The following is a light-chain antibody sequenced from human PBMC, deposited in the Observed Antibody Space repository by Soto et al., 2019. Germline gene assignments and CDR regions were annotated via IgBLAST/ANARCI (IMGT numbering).Light chain of an antibody. Sequence: QSALTQPPSASGSPGQSVTISCTGTKNDIGVYDFVSWYQHHPGKAPRLIIYEVAQRPSGVPDRFSGSKSGNTASLTVSGLQAADEADYFCKSYAGRNTYVFGRGTKV. J-gene: IGLJ1*01. CDR2: EVA. CDR3: KSYAGRNTYV. CDR1: KNDIGVYDF. V-gene: IGLV2-8*01.